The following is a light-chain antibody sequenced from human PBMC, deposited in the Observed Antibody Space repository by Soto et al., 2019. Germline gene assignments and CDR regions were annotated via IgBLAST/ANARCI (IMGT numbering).Light chain of an antibody. CDR2: KAS. CDR1: QSIRSG. Sequence: DIQMTQSPSTLSASVGDRVTITCRASQSIRSGLAWYQQKPGKAPKLLIYKASSLESGVPSRFSGSGSGTEFTLTISSLQPDDFATYYCQQYKSYPWTFGQGTKVEIK. V-gene: IGKV1-5*03. CDR3: QQYKSYPWT. J-gene: IGKJ1*01.